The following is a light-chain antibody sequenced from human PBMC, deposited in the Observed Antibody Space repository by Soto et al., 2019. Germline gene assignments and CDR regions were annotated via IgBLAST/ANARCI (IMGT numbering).Light chain of an antibody. CDR3: QQHYSTPLT. J-gene: IGKJ1*01. CDR2: WAS. CDR1: QSVLYSSNNKNY. Sequence: DIVMTQSPDSLAVSLGERATINCKSSQSVLYSSNNKNYLAWYQQKPGQPPKPLIYWASTRESGVPDRFSGSGSGTDFTLTISSLQAEDVAVYYCQQHYSTPLTFGQGTKVEIK. V-gene: IGKV4-1*01.